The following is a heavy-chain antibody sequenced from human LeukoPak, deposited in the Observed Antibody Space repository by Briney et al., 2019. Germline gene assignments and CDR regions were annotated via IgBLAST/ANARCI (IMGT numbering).Heavy chain of an antibody. Sequence: ASVNVSFKSSAYTFTVYYMRWVRQAPGQGLEWMGWINPHTGGTNFAHKFSGRVTMTRDTSISTAYMELSSLRSDDTAMYYCARQAAARWAVDYWGQGSLVTVSS. CDR2: INPHTGGT. V-gene: IGHV1-2*07. D-gene: IGHD6-13*01. J-gene: IGHJ4*02. CDR3: ARQAAARWAVDY. CDR1: AYTFTVYY.